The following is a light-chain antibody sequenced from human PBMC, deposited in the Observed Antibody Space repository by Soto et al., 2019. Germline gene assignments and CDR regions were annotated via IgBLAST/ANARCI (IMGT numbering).Light chain of an antibody. Sequence: EIVLTQSPGTLSLSPGERATLSCRASQSVSSSYLAWYQQKPGQAPRLLIYGASTRATGIPARFSGSGSGTEFTLTISSLQSEDFAVYYCQQRSNWPRWTFGQGTKVDI. CDR1: QSVSSSY. CDR2: GAS. V-gene: IGKV3D-20*02. J-gene: IGKJ1*01. CDR3: QQRSNWPRWT.